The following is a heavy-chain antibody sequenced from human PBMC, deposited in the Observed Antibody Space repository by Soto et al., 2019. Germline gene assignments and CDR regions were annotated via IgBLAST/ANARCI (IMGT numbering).Heavy chain of an antibody. CDR1: GFTFSSYW. V-gene: IGHV3-7*01. Sequence: PGGSLRLSCAASGFTFSSYWMSWVRQAPGKGLEWVANIKQDGSEKYYVDSVKGRFTISRDNAKNSLYLQMNSLRAEDTAVYYCATSIKEGYSSSWSMFDPWGQGTLVTVSS. J-gene: IGHJ5*02. CDR2: IKQDGSEK. D-gene: IGHD6-13*01. CDR3: ATSIKEGYSSSWSMFDP.